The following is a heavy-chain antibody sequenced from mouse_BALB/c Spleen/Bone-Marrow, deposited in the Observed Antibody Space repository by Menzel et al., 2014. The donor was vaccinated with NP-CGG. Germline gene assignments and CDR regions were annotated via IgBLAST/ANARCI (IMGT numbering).Heavy chain of an antibody. Sequence: EVMLVESGGGLVQPGGSLKLSCAASGFDFXRYWMSWVRQAPGKGLEWIGEINPDSSTINYTPSLKDKFIISRDNAKNTLYLQMSKVRSEDTALYYCARRGYDGYWYFDVWGAGTTVTVSS. D-gene: IGHD2-3*01. CDR2: INPDSSTI. J-gene: IGHJ1*01. CDR3: ARRGYDGYWYFDV. CDR1: GFDFXRYW. V-gene: IGHV4-1*02.